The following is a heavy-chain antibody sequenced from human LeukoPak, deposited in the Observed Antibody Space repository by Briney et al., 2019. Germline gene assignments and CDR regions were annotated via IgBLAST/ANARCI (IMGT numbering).Heavy chain of an antibody. D-gene: IGHD3-22*01. V-gene: IGHV3-23*01. CDR1: GFTFRTYG. Sequence: GGSLRLSCATSGFTFRTYGMSWVRQAPGKGLEWVSAISMSGGTTYYADSVKGRFTISRDNSKNTLYLQMNSLKTEDTAVYYCTTDGEDYYDSSGYYVVGYWGQGTLVTVSS. J-gene: IGHJ4*02. CDR2: ISMSGGTT. CDR3: TTDGEDYYDSSGYYVVGY.